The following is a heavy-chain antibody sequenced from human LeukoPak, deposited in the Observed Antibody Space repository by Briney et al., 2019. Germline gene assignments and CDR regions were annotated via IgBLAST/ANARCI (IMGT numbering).Heavy chain of an antibody. CDR3: ARGGMYYYDSSGSRGDY. J-gene: IGHJ4*02. V-gene: IGHV3-74*01. CDR1: GFTFSSYW. Sequence: PGGSLRLSCAASGFTFSSYWMLWVRQAPGKGLVWVSRTNSDGSSTSYADSVKGRFTISRDNAKNTLYLQMNSLRAEDTVMYYCARGGMYYYDSSGSRGDYWGQGTLVTVSS. D-gene: IGHD3-22*01. CDR2: TNSDGSST.